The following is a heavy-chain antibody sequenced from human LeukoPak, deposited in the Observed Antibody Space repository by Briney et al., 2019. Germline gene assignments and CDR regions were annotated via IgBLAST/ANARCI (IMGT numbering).Heavy chain of an antibody. J-gene: IGHJ4*02. CDR2: ISGSGGST. Sequence: PGGSLRLSCAASGFTFSSYAMSWVRQAPGKGQEWVSAISGSGGSTYYADSVKGRFTISRDNSKNTLYLQMNSLRAEDTAVYYCAKVGGLYVWGSYRFNPFDYWGQGTLVTVSS. CDR1: GFTFSSYA. D-gene: IGHD3-16*02. V-gene: IGHV3-23*01. CDR3: AKVGGLYVWGSYRFNPFDY.